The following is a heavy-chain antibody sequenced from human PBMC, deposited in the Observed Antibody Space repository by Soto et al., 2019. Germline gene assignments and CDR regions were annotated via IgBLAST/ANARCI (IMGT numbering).Heavy chain of an antibody. CDR2: ISAYNGNT. D-gene: IGHD3-3*01. J-gene: IGHJ6*03. Sequence: GASVKVSCKASGYTFTIYGISWVRQAPGQGLEWMGWISAYNGNTNYAQKLQGRVTMTTDTSTNTAYMELRSLRSDDTAVYYCARVEGVSYYYYYMDVWGKGTTVTVS. CDR1: GYTFTIYG. V-gene: IGHV1-18*01. CDR3: ARVEGVSYYYYYMDV.